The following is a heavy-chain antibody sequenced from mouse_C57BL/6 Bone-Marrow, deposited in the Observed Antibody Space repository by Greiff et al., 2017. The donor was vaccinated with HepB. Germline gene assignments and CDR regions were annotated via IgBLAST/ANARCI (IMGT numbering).Heavy chain of an antibody. Sequence: QVQLKQPGAELVRPGTSVKLSCKASGYTFTSYWMHWVKQRPGQGLEWIGVIDPSDSYTNYNQKFKGKATLTVDTSSSTAYMQLSSLTSEDSAVYYCARLGRAWFAYWGQGTLVTVSA. CDR2: IDPSDSYT. J-gene: IGHJ3*01. CDR1: GYTFTSYW. V-gene: IGHV1-59*01. CDR3: ARLGRAWFAY.